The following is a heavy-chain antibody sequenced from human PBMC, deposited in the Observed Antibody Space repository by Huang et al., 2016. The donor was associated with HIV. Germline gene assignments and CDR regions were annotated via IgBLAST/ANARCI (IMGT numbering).Heavy chain of an antibody. CDR1: GGSFSGYY. Sequence: QVQLHQWGAGLLKPSETLSLPCAVYGGSFSGYYWSWIRQPPGKGLGWIGEITHSGSTNYNPALKSRGTISEGTSKNQCFLKLSSVTAADTAVYYWARAPHYGSGSYYYWGQGTLVTVSS. CDR2: ITHSGST. V-gene: IGHV4-34*01. J-gene: IGHJ4*02. CDR3: ARAPHYGSGSYYY. D-gene: IGHD3-10*01.